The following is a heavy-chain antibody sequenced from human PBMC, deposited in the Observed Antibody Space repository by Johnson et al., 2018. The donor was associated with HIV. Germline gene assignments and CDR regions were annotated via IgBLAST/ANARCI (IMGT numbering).Heavy chain of an antibody. CDR1: GFTFDDYG. D-gene: IGHD6-13*01. CDR2: INWRGGST. V-gene: IGHV3-20*04. J-gene: IGHJ3*02. Sequence: EVQLVESGGGVVRPAGSLRLSCAASGFTFDDYGMSWVRQAPGKGLEWVCGINWRGGSTGYADSVKGRFTISRDNSKNTLYLQMISLRAEDTAVYYCAKGKDSSSSYALDIWGQGTMVTVSS. CDR3: AKGKDSSSSYALDI.